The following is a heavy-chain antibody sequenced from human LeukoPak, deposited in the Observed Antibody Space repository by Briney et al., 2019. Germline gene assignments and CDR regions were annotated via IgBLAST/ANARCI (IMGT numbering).Heavy chain of an antibody. J-gene: IGHJ4*02. D-gene: IGHD6-19*01. CDR3: ARGQWLDNS. Sequence: PSETLSLTCAVYGEFLSGYYWTWIRQPPGKGLEWIGEINHSGNTNYNPSLKSRVTISVDTSKNQFSLKLTSVTAADTAVYYCARGQWLDNSWGQGTLVTVSS. CDR1: GEFLSGYY. V-gene: IGHV4-34*01. CDR2: INHSGNT.